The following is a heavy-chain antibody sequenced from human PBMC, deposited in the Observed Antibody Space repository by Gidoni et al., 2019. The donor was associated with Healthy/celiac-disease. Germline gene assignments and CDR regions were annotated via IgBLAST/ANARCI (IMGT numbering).Heavy chain of an antibody. D-gene: IGHD3-22*01. V-gene: IGHV3-53*01. CDR2: IYSGGST. CDR1: GFTVSSNY. CDR3: ASTGEKSRTEYYDSSGYYYPWYFDY. Sequence: EVQLVESGGGLIQPGGSLRLSCAASGFTVSSNYMSWVRQAPGKGLEWVSVIYSGGSTYYADSVKGRFTISRDNSKNTLYLQMNSLRAEDTAVYYCASTGEKSRTEYYDSSGYYYPWYFDYWGQGTLVTVSS. J-gene: IGHJ4*02.